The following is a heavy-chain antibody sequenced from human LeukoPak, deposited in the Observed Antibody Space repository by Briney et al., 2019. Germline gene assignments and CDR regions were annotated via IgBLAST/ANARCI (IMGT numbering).Heavy chain of an antibody. CDR2: ISSSSSTI. CDR3: ARDIVLLDH. CDR1: GFTFSSYS. Sequence: GGSLRLSCAASGFTFSSYSMNWVRQAPGKGLEWVSYISSSSSTIYYADPVKGRFTISRDNAKNSLYLQMNSLGAEDTAVYYCARDIVLLDHWGQGTLVTVSS. V-gene: IGHV3-48*01. D-gene: IGHD3-10*01. J-gene: IGHJ4*02.